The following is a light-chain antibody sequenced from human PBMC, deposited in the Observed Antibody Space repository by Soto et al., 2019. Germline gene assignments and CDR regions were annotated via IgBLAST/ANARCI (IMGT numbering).Light chain of an antibody. Sequence: QPVLTRPASVSGSPGQSVAIFCTGTSSDVGSYNRVAWYQQPPGTAPKLIIYDVSNRPSGVSNRFSGSKSGNTASLTISGLQAEDEADYYCSSYTSSSLVFGTGTKVTVL. J-gene: IGLJ1*01. V-gene: IGLV2-18*02. CDR3: SSYTSSSLV. CDR1: SSDVGSYNR. CDR2: DVS.